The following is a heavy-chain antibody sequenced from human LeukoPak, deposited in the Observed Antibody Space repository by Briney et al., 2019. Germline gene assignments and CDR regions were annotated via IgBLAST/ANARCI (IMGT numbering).Heavy chain of an antibody. D-gene: IGHD1-26*01. Sequence: SETLSLTCTVSGGSISSGSYYWSWIRQPAGKGLEWIGRIYTSGSTNYNPSLKSRVTISVDTSKNQFSLKLSSVTAADTAVYYCARRRVGARGAAFDIWGQGTMVTVSS. J-gene: IGHJ3*02. CDR2: IYTSGST. V-gene: IGHV4-61*02. CDR1: GGSISSGSYY. CDR3: ARRRVGARGAAFDI.